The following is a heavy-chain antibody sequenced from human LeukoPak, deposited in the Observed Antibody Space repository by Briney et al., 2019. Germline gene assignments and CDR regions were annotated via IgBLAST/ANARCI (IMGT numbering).Heavy chain of an antibody. V-gene: IGHV3-23*01. CDR3: TKDPNGDYVGAFDP. Sequence: GGSLRLSCEASGFTFSSFDMTWVRQAPGQGLEWVSSITRSHGRTYNTDSVKGRFTISRDNSQNTLYLQMNSLRAEDTDVYYCTKDPNGDYVGAFDPWGQGTLVTVPS. D-gene: IGHD4-17*01. CDR1: GFTFSSFD. J-gene: IGHJ5*02. CDR2: ITRSHGRT.